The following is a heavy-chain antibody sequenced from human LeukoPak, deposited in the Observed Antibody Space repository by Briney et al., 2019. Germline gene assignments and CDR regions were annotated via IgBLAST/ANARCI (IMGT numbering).Heavy chain of an antibody. J-gene: IGHJ4*02. Sequence: ASVKVSCKASGYTFTSYGISWVRLAPGQGLEWMGWISAYNGNTNYAQKLQGRVTMTTDTSTSTAYMELRSLRSDDTAVYYCASSKPNYYDSSGLGDGYWGQGTLVTVSS. CDR3: ASSKPNYYDSSGLGDGY. D-gene: IGHD3-22*01. CDR2: ISAYNGNT. CDR1: GYTFTSYG. V-gene: IGHV1-18*01.